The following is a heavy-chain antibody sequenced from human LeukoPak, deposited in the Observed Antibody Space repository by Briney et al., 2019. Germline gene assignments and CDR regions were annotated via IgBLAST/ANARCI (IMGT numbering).Heavy chain of an antibody. Sequence: SQTLSLTCAISGDSVSSNSAAWNWLRQSPSRGLEWLGRTYYRSKWYNDYAVSVKSRITINPDTSKNQFSLQLNSVTPEDTAVYYCARMGSWYRWDYYYMDVWGKGTTVTVSS. J-gene: IGHJ6*03. CDR3: ARMGSWYRWDYYYMDV. V-gene: IGHV6-1*01. D-gene: IGHD6-13*01. CDR1: GDSVSSNSAA. CDR2: TYYRSKWYN.